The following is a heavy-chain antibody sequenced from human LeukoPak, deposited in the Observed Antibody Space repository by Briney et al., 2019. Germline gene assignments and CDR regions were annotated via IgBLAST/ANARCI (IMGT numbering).Heavy chain of an antibody. D-gene: IGHD3-22*01. CDR2: IYYSGST. Sequence: SETLSLTCTVSGYSISSGYYWGWIRQPPGKGLEWIGSIYYSGSTYYNPSLKSRITISVDTSKNQFSLKLSSVTAADTAVYYCARLRYDSSGYYEYYFDYWGQGTLVTVSS. V-gene: IGHV4-38-2*02. CDR1: GYSISSGYY. J-gene: IGHJ4*02. CDR3: ARLRYDSSGYYEYYFDY.